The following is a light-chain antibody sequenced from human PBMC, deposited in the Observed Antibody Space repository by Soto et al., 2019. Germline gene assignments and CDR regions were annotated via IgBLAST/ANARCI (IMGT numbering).Light chain of an antibody. V-gene: IGKV3-20*01. Sequence: EIVMTQSPATLSVSPGERATLSCRASQSVSSNLAWYQQKPGQAPRLLIYDASSRATGIPDRFSGGASGTDFTLTISRLEPEDFAVYYCQQFSSYPLTFGGGTKVDNK. CDR2: DAS. J-gene: IGKJ4*01. CDR3: QQFSSYPLT. CDR1: QSVSSN.